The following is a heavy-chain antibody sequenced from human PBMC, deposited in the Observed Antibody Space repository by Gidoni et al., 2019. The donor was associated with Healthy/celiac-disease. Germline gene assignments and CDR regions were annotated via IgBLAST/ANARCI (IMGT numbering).Heavy chain of an antibody. J-gene: IGHJ3*02. CDR1: GGSFSGYY. V-gene: IGHV4-34*01. CDR3: ARGQMPGIAVAGTRAFDI. Sequence: QVQLQQWGAGLLKPSETLSLTCAVYGGSFSGYYWSWIRQPPGKGLEWIGEINHSGSTNYNPSLKSRVTISVDTSKNQFSLKLSSVTAADTAVYYCARGQMPGIAVAGTRAFDIWGQGTMVTVSS. CDR2: INHSGST. D-gene: IGHD6-19*01.